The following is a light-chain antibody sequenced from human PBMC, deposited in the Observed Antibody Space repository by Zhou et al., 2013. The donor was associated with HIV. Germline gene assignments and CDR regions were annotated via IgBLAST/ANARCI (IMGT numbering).Light chain of an antibody. CDR1: QSVNIF. Sequence: ENVLTQSPATLSLSPGERATLSCRASQSVNIFLAWYQQKPGQPPRLLIYDASSRATGIPARFSGSGSGTDFTLTINSLEPEDFAIYYCQQRSKWPWTFGQGTKVEIK. V-gene: IGKV3-11*01. CDR2: DAS. J-gene: IGKJ1*01. CDR3: QQRSKWPWT.